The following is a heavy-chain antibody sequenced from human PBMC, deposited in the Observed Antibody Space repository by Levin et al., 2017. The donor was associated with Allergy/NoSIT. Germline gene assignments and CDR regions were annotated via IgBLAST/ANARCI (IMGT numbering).Heavy chain of an antibody. CDR2: VNQFGAT. J-gene: IGHJ4*02. CDR3: ERQETGDFYFDS. V-gene: IGHV4-34*01. Sequence: SETLSLTCAVYGGPLSGYFWTWIRQSPNKGLEWIGEVNQFGATNYNPSLESRLTISIDTSKNQFSLTVRSLTAADTAVYYCERQETGDFYFDSWGLGTLVTVSS. D-gene: IGHD1-14*01. CDR1: GGPLSGYF.